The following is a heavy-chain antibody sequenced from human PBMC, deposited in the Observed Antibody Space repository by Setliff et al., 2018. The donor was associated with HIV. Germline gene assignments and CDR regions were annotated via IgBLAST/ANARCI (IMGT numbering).Heavy chain of an antibody. J-gene: IGHJ4*02. CDR3: ARNGCSGDSYFCDLDS. Sequence: ASVKVSCKASGYTFKNYGIHWVRLAPGQRPEWVGWINTGNGDTQYSRKLQGRVTVTRDTSASTVYMELRRLTSEDMAVYFCARNGCSGDSYFCDLDSWGQGTPVTVPQ. D-gene: IGHD2-21*02. CDR2: INTGNGDT. CDR1: GYTFKNYG. V-gene: IGHV1-3*04.